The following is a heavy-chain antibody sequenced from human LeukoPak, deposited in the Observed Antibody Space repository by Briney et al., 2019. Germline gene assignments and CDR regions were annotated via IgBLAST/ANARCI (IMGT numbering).Heavy chain of an antibody. D-gene: IGHD6-13*01. J-gene: IGHJ4*02. V-gene: IGHV3-30-3*01. CDR1: GFTFSMSA. CDR2: ISFDGGNK. CDR3: ARGRAGIAAAGFDY. Sequence: GGSLRLSCATSGFTFSMSAMHWVRLAPGKGLDCVAVISFDGGNKFYADSVKGRFSISRDNSKNTLYLQMNSPGLDDTAVYFCARGRAGIAAAGFDYWGQGTLVTVSS.